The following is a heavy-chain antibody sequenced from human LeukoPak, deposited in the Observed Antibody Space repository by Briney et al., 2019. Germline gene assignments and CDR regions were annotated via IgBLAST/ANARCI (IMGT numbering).Heavy chain of an antibody. V-gene: IGHV3-23*01. J-gene: IGHJ4*02. CDR3: AKSICSSGWYCSIDY. CDR2: ISGSGGST. Sequence: GSLRLSCAASGFTFSSYAMSWVHQAPGKGLEWVSAISGSGGSTYYADSVKGRFTISRDNSKNTLYLQMNSLRAEDTAVYYCAKSICSSGWYCSIDYWGQGTLVTVSS. D-gene: IGHD6-19*01. CDR1: GFTFSSYA.